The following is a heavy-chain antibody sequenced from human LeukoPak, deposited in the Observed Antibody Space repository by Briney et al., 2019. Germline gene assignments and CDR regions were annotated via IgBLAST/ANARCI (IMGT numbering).Heavy chain of an antibody. V-gene: IGHV3-7*01. CDR3: ARDRDSSWYPYFES. CDR1: GFTISGSF. CDR2: IKQDGSQT. D-gene: IGHD6-13*01. J-gene: IGHJ4*02. Sequence: GGSLRLSCVASGFTISGSFMSWVRQVPGKGLEWVTNIKQDGSQTYYIDSVKGRFTISRDNAKNSVHLQVNSLRVEDTAVYYCARDRDSSWYPYFESWGQGTPVTVSS.